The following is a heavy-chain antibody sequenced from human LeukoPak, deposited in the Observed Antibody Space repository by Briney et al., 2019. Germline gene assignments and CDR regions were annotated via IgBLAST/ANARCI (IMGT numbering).Heavy chain of an antibody. CDR3: AISQGSYYDTSGYLGGDY. V-gene: IGHV1-18*01. CDR2: FSVYSGNR. CDR1: GYTFTNYG. J-gene: IGHJ4*02. Sequence: ASVKVSCKASGYTFTNYGIFWVRQAPGQGLKGLGWFSVYSGNRNYAQKLQGRVTMTTETSTSTAYMELESLRSDDTAVYYCAISQGSYYDTSGYLGGDYWGQGTLVTVSS. D-gene: IGHD3-22*01.